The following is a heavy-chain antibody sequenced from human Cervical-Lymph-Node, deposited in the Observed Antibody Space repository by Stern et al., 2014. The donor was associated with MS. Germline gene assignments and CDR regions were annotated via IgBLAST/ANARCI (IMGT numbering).Heavy chain of an antibody. J-gene: IGHJ3*01. D-gene: IGHD2-21*01. CDR3: ARGGVIYTQDRNGFDV. V-gene: IGHV4-30-2*01. CDR2: IYHSGST. Sequence: VQLVESGSGQAKPSQTLSLTCAVSGGSISSGGSSWNWIRQPSGKGLEWIGFIYHSGSTYYNPSLKGRVFISVDPSKNHFALNLRSVTAADTAVYYCARGGVIYTQDRNGFDVWGQGTMVTVSS. CDR1: GGSISSGGSS.